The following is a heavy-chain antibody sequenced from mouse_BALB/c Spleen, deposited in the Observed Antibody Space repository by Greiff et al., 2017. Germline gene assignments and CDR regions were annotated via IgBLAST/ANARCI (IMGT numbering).Heavy chain of an antibody. D-gene: IGHD1-1*01. J-gene: IGHJ3*01. CDR1: GYTFTSYT. Sequence: VQLQESAAELARPGASVKMSCKASGYTFTSYTMHWVKQRPGQGLEWIGYINPSSGYTEYNQKFKDKTTLTADKSSSTAYMQLSSLTSEDSAVYYCARYYYGSSYSFAYWGQGTLVTVSA. V-gene: IGHV1-4*02. CDR3: ARYYYGSSYSFAY. CDR2: INPSSGYT.